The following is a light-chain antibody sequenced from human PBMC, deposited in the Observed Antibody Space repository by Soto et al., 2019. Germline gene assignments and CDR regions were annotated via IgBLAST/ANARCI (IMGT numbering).Light chain of an antibody. CDR3: QQYDRFPYT. Sequence: DIQMTQSPSTLCASVGDTVTITCRASQSISNWLAWYQQKPGQAPKLLIHKASTLESGVPSRFSGSGSGTEFTLTISSLQPDHFATFYCQQYDRFPYTFGQGTKLEI. CDR1: QSISNW. J-gene: IGKJ2*01. V-gene: IGKV1-5*03. CDR2: KAS.